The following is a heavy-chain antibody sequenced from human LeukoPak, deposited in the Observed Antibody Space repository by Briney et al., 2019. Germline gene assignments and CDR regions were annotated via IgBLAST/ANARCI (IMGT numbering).Heavy chain of an antibody. Sequence: GGSLGLSCAASGFTFSSYWMSWVRQAPGKGLEWVANIKQDGSEKYYVDSVKGRFTISRDNAKNSLYLQMNSLRAEDTAVYYCARRSGYYHDAFDIWGQGTMVTVSS. CDR3: ARRSGYYHDAFDI. V-gene: IGHV3-7*01. D-gene: IGHD3-22*01. J-gene: IGHJ3*02. CDR2: IKQDGSEK. CDR1: GFTFSSYW.